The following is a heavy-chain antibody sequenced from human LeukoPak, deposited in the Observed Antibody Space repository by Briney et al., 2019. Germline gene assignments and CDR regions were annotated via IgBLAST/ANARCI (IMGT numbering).Heavy chain of an antibody. J-gene: IGHJ5*02. CDR1: GGSISSYY. V-gene: IGHV4-59*08. CDR3: ARRAATYNWFDP. Sequence: KSSETLSLTCTVSGGSISSYYWSWIRQPPGKGLEWIGYIYYSGSTNYNPSLKSRVTISVDTSKNQFSLKLSSVTAADTAAYYCARRAATYNWFDPWGQGTLVTVSS. D-gene: IGHD6-13*01. CDR2: IYYSGST.